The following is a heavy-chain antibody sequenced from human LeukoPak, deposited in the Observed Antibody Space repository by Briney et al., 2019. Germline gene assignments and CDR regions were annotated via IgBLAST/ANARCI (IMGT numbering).Heavy chain of an antibody. CDR3: VRGSGFL. D-gene: IGHD2/OR15-2a*01. V-gene: IGHV3-74*01. CDR1: GFTFSSHW. Sequence: GGSLRLSCAVSGFTFSSHWMHWVRQTPGKGLVWVSYISPDGSGTNYADSVKGRFTISRDNPKNTLYLQMNSLRVEDTAVYYCVRGSGFLWGQGTLVTVSS. J-gene: IGHJ4*02. CDR2: ISPDGSGT.